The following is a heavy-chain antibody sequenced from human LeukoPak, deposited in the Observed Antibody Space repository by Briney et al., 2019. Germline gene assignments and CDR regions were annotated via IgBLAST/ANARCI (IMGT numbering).Heavy chain of an antibody. V-gene: IGHV4-61*01. CDR2: IYYTGST. Sequence: NPSETLSLTCTVSGGSVISGSHYWSWIRQPPGKGLEWIGYIYYTGSTNYNPSLKSRVTISVDTSKDQFSLKLSSVTAADTAVYYCARATPYSSGWTGYYFDYWGQGTLVTVSS. CDR3: ARATPYSSGWTGYYFDY. J-gene: IGHJ4*02. CDR1: GGSVISGSHY. D-gene: IGHD6-25*01.